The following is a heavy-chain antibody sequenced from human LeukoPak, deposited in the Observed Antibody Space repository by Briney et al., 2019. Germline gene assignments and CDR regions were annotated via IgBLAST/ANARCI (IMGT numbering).Heavy chain of an antibody. CDR1: GGSISSYY. D-gene: IGHD6-19*01. J-gene: IGHJ4*02. CDR2: IYYSGST. V-gene: IGHV4-59*01. CDR3: ARAVAVAGGFDY. Sequence: SETLSLTCTVSGGSISSYYWSWIRQPPGPGLEWIGYIYYSGSTNYNPSLKSRVTISVDTSKNQFSLKLSSVTAADTAVYYCARAVAVAGGFDYWGQGTLVTVSS.